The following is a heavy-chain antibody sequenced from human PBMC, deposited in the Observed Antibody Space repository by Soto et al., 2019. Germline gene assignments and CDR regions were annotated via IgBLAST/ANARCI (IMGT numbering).Heavy chain of an antibody. J-gene: IGHJ6*02. CDR1: GFTFNGYS. CDR3: VRAGHVFDVHYYGMDL. D-gene: IGHD3-10*01. V-gene: IGHV3-21*01. CDR2: ISSSGTYI. Sequence: GSLRLSCEASGFTFNGYSMDWVRQAPEKGLEWVSSISSSGTYIYYADSVKGRFAISRDNANNVMYLQMDTLRAEDTAVYYCVRAGHVFDVHYYGMDLWGQGTTVTVSS.